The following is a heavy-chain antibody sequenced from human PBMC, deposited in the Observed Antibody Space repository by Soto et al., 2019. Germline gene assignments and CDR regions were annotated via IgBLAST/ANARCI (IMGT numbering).Heavy chain of an antibody. CDR2: IYSTGST. CDR1: GGSFSGYY. CDR3: ARSFYFDTANYPAPFDY. Sequence: SETLSLTCTVSGGSFSGYYWSWIRQPPGKGLEWVGSIYSTGSTNYNPSLKSRVTISIDTSKNQFSLKLRSVTAADTALYSCARSFYFDTANYPAPFDYWGQGTLVTVSS. D-gene: IGHD3-22*01. J-gene: IGHJ4*02. V-gene: IGHV4-59*01.